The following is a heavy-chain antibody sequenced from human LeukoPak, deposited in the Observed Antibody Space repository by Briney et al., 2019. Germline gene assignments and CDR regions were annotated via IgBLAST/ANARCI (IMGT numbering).Heavy chain of an antibody. CDR3: ARGPARYHYDSSGYSDY. CDR1: GGSISSYY. Sequence: PSETLSLTCTVSGGSISSYYWSWIRQPPGKGLEWIGYIYYSGSTNYNPSLKSRVTISVDTSKNQFSLKLSSVTAADTAVYYCARGPARYHYDSSGYSDYWGQGTLVTVSS. J-gene: IGHJ4*02. D-gene: IGHD3-22*01. V-gene: IGHV4-59*01. CDR2: IYYSGST.